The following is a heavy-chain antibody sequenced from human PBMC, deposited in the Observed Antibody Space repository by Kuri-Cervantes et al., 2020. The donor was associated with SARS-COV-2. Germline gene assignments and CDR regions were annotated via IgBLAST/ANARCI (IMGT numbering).Heavy chain of an antibody. J-gene: IGHJ4*02. V-gene: IGHV4-39*01. CDR3: AREYSSGLFDY. Sequence: SETLSLTCTVSGGSISSSSYFWGWIRQPPGKGLEWIGSIYYSGNTYYNPSLKSRVTISVDTSKNQFSLKLSSVTAADTAVYYCAREYSSGLFDYWGQGTLVTVSS. CDR2: IYYSGNT. CDR1: GGSISSSSYF. D-gene: IGHD6-19*01.